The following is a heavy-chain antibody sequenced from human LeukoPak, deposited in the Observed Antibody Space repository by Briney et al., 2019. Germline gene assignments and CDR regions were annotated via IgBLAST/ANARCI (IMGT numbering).Heavy chain of an antibody. CDR3: ARDRGGNTAGFDS. CDR2: VSWDGDAV. D-gene: IGHD4-23*01. J-gene: IGHJ4*02. V-gene: IGHV3-43*01. Sequence: GGSRRLSCAASGFSFGDYSMHWVRQRPGKGLEWVSLVSWDGDAVYYADSVRGRFTISRDNTKDSLYLQMKSLKTADTALYFCARDRGGNTAGFDSWGQGTLVTVSS. CDR1: GFSFGDYS.